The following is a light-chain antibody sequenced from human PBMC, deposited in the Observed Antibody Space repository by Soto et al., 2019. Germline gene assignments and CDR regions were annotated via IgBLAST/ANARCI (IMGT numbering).Light chain of an antibody. J-gene: IGKJ1*01. Sequence: DIQMTQSPSTLSASVGDRVTITCRASENIKNWLAWYQQTAGKAPKVLISDASRLEAGVPSRFSGSGSWTDFTLTITSLQTDYFGTYCCQQYDVHPKTFGQGTKVDIK. CDR2: DAS. V-gene: IGKV1-5*01. CDR1: ENIKNW. CDR3: QQYDVHPKT.